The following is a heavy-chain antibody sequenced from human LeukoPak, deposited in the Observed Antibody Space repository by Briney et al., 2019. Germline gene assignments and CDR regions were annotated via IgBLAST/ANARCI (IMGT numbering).Heavy chain of an antibody. CDR1: GFSLSTSGMC. Sequence: ESGPTLVNPAQTLTLTCTFSGFSLSTSGMCVSWIRQPPGKALEWLARIDWDDDKYYSTSLKTRLTISKDTSKNQVVLTMTNMDPVDTATYYCARIYRDYYYYGMDVWGQGTTVTVSS. J-gene: IGHJ6*02. V-gene: IGHV2-70*11. D-gene: IGHD4-17*01. CDR3: ARIYRDYYYYGMDV. CDR2: IDWDDDK.